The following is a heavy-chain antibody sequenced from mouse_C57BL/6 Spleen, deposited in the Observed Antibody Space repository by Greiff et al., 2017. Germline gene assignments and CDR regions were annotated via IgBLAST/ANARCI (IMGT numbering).Heavy chain of an antibody. D-gene: IGHD1-1*01. CDR1: GFTFSSYA. V-gene: IGHV5-9-1*02. CDR2: ISSGGDYI. Sequence: EVQGVESGEGLVKPGGSLKLPCAASGFTFSSYAMSWVRQTPEKRLEWVAYISSGGDYIYYADTVKGRFTISRDNARNTLYLQMSSLKSEDTAMYYCTRDAPLYYYGSSYVDYAMDYWGQGTSVTVSS. J-gene: IGHJ4*01. CDR3: TRDAPLYYYGSSYVDYAMDY.